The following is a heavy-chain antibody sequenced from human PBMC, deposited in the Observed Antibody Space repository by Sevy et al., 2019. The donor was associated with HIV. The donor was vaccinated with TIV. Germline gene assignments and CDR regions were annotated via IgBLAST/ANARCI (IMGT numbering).Heavy chain of an antibody. Sequence: GESLKISCAASGFSFSSYGMHWIRQAPGKGLEWVAFIHNNENTQYYADSVKGRFNISRDNSKNTQSLQMNSLTPEDTAIYFCVQRPTGSFARFDAWGQGILVTVSS. CDR3: VQRPTGSFARFDA. V-gene: IGHV3-30*02. J-gene: IGHJ4*02. D-gene: IGHD6-13*01. CDR1: GFSFSSYG. CDR2: IHNNENTQ.